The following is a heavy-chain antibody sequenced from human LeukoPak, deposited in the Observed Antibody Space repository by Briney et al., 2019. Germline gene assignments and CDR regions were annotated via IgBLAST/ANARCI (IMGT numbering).Heavy chain of an antibody. CDR1: GFTFYSYA. V-gene: IGHV3-23*01. D-gene: IGHD3-10*01. CDR2: ISGNGGST. J-gene: IGHJ4*02. CDR3: ARLGSGSLRPYHFDY. Sequence: GGSLRLSCAASGFTFYSYAMTWVRQAPGKGLEWFSGISGNGGSTYHADSVEGRFTISRDNSKNTLYLQMNSLRAEDTAVYYCARLGSGSLRPYHFDYWGQGTLVTVSS.